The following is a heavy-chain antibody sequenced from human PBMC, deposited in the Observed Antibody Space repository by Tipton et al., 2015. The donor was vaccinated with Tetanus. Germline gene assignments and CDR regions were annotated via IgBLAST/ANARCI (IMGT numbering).Heavy chain of an antibody. D-gene: IGHD1-20*01. J-gene: IGHJ3*02. CDR2: VYYTGDT. CDR3: ARRRFTWNRGGFDI. CDR1: GDSVSGYY. Sequence: TLSLTCTVSGDSVSGYYWSWIRQPPGKGLEWVGYVYYTGDTNYNPSLKSRVTISMDRSENQISLNLNSVTAADTTVYYCARRRFTWNRGGFDIWGQGTMATVSS. V-gene: IGHV4-59*02.